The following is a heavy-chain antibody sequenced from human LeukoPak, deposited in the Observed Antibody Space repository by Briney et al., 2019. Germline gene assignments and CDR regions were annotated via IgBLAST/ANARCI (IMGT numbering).Heavy chain of an antibody. CDR2: ISAYNVKT. CDR1: GYTFTSYG. CDR3: ARVEDSSGWGPVLDY. Sequence: GASVKVSCKDSGYTFTSYGINWVRQAPGQGLEWMGWISAYNVKTNYAQKLQGRVTMTTDTSTSTAYMELRSLRSDDTAFYYCARVEDSSGWGPVLDYWGQGTLVTVSS. V-gene: IGHV1-18*01. J-gene: IGHJ4*02. D-gene: IGHD6-19*01.